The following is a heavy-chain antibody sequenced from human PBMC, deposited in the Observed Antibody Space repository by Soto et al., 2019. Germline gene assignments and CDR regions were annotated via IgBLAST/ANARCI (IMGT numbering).Heavy chain of an antibody. D-gene: IGHD2-21*02. J-gene: IGHJ4*02. CDR2: ISSNSDTT. Sequence: VESGGGLVYPGGSLRLSCVASGFRFSDHSMNWVRQAPGKGLQWISYISSNSDTTYYADSVKGRFTVSRDNAKNALFLQMNSLRDADTATYYCARLPKGSLVTAWGQGARVTVSS. CDR3: ARLPKGSLVTA. V-gene: IGHV3-48*02. CDR1: GFRFSDHS.